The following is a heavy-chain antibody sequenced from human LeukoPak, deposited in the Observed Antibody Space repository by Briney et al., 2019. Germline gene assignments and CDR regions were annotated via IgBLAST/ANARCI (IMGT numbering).Heavy chain of an antibody. CDR1: GYTFTGYY. CDR2: INPNSGGT. D-gene: IGHD3-22*01. Sequence: ASVKVSCEASGYTFTGYYMHWVRQAPGQGLEWMGWINPNSGGTNYAQKFQGRVTMTRDTSISTAYMELSRLGSDDTAVYYCARGTGDSSGYYLYFDYWGQGTLVTVSS. V-gene: IGHV1-2*02. J-gene: IGHJ4*02. CDR3: ARGTGDSSGYYLYFDY.